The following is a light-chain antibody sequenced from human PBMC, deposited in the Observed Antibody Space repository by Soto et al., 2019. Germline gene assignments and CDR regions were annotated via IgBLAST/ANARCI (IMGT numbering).Light chain of an antibody. Sequence: EILMTQSPLSLPVTPGEPASISCRSSQSLLHSNGYNYLDWYLQKPGQSPQLLIYLGSNRASGVPDRFSGSGSGTDFTLKISRVEAEDVGVYYCMQALQTPLTFGQGSKV. CDR2: LGS. CDR3: MQALQTPLT. J-gene: IGKJ1*01. CDR1: QSLLHSNGYNY. V-gene: IGKV2-28*01.